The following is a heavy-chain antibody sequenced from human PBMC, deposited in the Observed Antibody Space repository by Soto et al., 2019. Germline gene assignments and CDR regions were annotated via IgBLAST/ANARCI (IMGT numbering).Heavy chain of an antibody. V-gene: IGHV3-9*01. CDR3: VKDHDGDFGYDLDYFNY. Sequence: EVQLVESGGGLVQPGRSLRLSCAASGFNVDDYAIHWVRQIPGKGLDWVSGISWASGRIGYADSVKGRFSISRDNAKNSLYLQMSSLRAEDTAFYYCVKDHDGDFGYDLDYFNYWGQGTLVTVSS. D-gene: IGHD5-12*01. CDR2: ISWASGRI. CDR1: GFNVDDYA. J-gene: IGHJ4*02.